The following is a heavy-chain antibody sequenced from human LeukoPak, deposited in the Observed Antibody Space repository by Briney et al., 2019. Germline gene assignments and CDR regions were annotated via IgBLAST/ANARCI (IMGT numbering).Heavy chain of an antibody. V-gene: IGHV3-23*01. CDR1: GFTFSSYA. J-gene: IGHJ4*02. D-gene: IGHD3-22*01. CDR3: ARGRYYDNSVYYYFDY. Sequence: GGSLRLSCAASGFTFSSYAMSWVRQAPGKGLEWVSVISGGGGGTYYADSVKGRFTISRDTSKNTLYLQMNSLRAEDTAVYYCARGRYYDNSVYYYFDYWGQGTLVTVSS. CDR2: ISGGGGGT.